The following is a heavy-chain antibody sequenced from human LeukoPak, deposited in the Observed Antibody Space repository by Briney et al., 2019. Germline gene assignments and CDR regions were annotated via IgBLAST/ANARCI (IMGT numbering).Heavy chain of an antibody. CDR2: IIPIFGTA. D-gene: IGHD3-10*01. Sequence: ASVKVSCKASGGTFSSYAISWVRQAPGQGLEWMGGIIPIFGTANYAQKFQGRVTITADESTSTAYMELSSLRSEDTAVYYCARDRENYGSGSYYNVYYYYYMDVWGKGTTVTISS. CDR1: GGTFSSYA. CDR3: ARDRENYGSGSYYNVYYYYYMDV. V-gene: IGHV1-69*13. J-gene: IGHJ6*03.